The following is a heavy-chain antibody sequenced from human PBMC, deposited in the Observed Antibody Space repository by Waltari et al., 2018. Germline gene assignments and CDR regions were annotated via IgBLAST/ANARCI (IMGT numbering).Heavy chain of an antibody. CDR3: ARDEILYLSYYYGMDV. D-gene: IGHD2-8*01. J-gene: IGHJ6*02. CDR2: MNSDGSST. Sequence: EVQLVESGGGLVQPGGSLRLSCAASGFTFSSYWMHWVRQAPGKGLVWVSRMNSDGSSTSYADSVKGRFTISRDNAKNTLYLQMNSLRAEDTAVYYCARDEILYLSYYYGMDVWGQGTTVTVSS. CDR1: GFTFSSYW. V-gene: IGHV3-74*01.